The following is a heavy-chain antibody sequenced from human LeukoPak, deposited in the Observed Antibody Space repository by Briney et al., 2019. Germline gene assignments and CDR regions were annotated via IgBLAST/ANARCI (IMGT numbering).Heavy chain of an antibody. D-gene: IGHD3-9*01. CDR3: ARDPAGQDYDILTGYYRDFYYYYYMDV. V-gene: IGHV1-2*02. CDR2: IDPNTGDS. CDR1: EYTFTGYY. Sequence: ASLKVSCKASEYTFTGYYIHWVRQAPGQGLEWMGWIDPNTGDSNYVQKFQGRVTMTRDTSISTAYMELSRLRSDDTAVYYCARDPAGQDYDILTGYYRDFYYYYYMDVWGKGTTVTISS. J-gene: IGHJ6*03.